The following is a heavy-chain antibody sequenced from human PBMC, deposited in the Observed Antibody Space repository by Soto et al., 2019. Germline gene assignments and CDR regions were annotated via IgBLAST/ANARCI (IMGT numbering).Heavy chain of an antibody. CDR1: GGSIGGVGYS. CDR2: MYHSGTF. D-gene: IGHD3-10*01. Sequence: PSETLSLTCAVSGGSIGGVGYSWSWIRQPPGGGLEWIGYMYHSGTFLKSPSLKTRLTMSLDMSKNQFSLTLNSMTAADTAVYYCARAQFYSGSGNYNNLRLDAWGQGSQVIVSS. V-gene: IGHV4-30-2*01. J-gene: IGHJ5*02. CDR3: ARAQFYSGSGNYNNLRLDA.